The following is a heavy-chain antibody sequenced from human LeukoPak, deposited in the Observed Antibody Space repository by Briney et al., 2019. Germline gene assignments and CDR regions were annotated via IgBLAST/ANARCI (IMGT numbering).Heavy chain of an antibody. CDR1: GYSFTSYG. CDR3: ARVGKGATTGRWIWFDP. V-gene: IGHV1-18*01. Sequence: ASVNVSCKASGYSFTSYGISWVRQAPGQGLEWMGWISVYNGNTNYEQKLQGRVTMTTDTSTNTAYMDLRSLRSDDTAVYYCARVGKGATTGRWIWFDPWGQGTLVTVSS. CDR2: ISVYNGNT. D-gene: IGHD1-26*01. J-gene: IGHJ5*02.